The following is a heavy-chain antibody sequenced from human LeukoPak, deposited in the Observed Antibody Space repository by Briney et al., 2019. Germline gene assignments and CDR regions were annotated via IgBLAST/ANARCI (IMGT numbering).Heavy chain of an antibody. CDR2: ISSSSSYI. J-gene: IGHJ6*03. D-gene: IGHD1-20*01. Sequence: GGSLRLSCAASGFTFSSYSMNWVRQAPGKGMEWVSSISSSSSYIYYADSVKGRFTISRDNAKNSLYLQMNSLRAEDTAVYYCAREGVTGSYYYYYYMDVWGKGTTVTVSS. CDR3: AREGVTGSYYYYYYMDV. CDR1: GFTFSSYS. V-gene: IGHV3-21*01.